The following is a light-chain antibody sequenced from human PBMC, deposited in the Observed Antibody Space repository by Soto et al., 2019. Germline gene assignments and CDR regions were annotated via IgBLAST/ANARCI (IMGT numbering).Light chain of an antibody. CDR2: SAS. CDR3: QKHNSAPFT. CDR1: QGISNY. J-gene: IGKJ3*01. Sequence: DIQMTQSPSSLSASIGDRVTITCRASQGISNYLAWYQQEPGKVPKLLIYSASTLLLGVPSRFSGSGSGTDFTLTISNLQPEDVATYYCQKHNSAPFTFGPGTKVYIE. V-gene: IGKV1-27*01.